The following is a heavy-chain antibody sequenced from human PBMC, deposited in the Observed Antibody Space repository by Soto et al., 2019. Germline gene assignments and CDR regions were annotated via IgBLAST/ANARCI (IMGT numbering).Heavy chain of an antibody. J-gene: IGHJ5*02. D-gene: IGHD1-26*01. V-gene: IGHV3-74*01. CDR2: INNDGSDT. CDR1: GFTFIGYW. CDR3: ARDESMVRERWFDP. Sequence: EVQLVESGGGLVQPGGSLRLSCAASGFTFIGYWMHWVRQGPGKGLVWVSRINNDGSDTTYADSVKGRFTISRDNAKNMLYLQMNSLRVDDTAVYYCARDESMVRERWFDPWGQGTLVNVSS.